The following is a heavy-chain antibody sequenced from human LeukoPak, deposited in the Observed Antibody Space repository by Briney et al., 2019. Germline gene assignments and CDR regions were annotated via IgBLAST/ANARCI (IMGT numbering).Heavy chain of an antibody. Sequence: PGGSLRLSCAASGFSFSRYWMHWVRQAPGKGLVWVSRIYTDVSSTSYADSVKGRFTISRDRSQNTLYLQMKSLRAEDTAVYYCARGAMSTFARFDSWGQGTLVSVSS. CDR2: IYTDVSST. D-gene: IGHD2/OR15-2a*01. V-gene: IGHV3-74*01. J-gene: IGHJ4*02. CDR1: GFSFSRYW. CDR3: ARGAMSTFARFDS.